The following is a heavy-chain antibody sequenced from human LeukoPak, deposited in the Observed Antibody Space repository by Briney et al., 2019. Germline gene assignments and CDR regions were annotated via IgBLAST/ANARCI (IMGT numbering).Heavy chain of an antibody. Sequence: ASVKVSCKASGYTFTSYYMHWVRQAPGQGLEWMGIINPSGGSTSYAQKFQGRVTMTRDTSTSTVYMELSSLRSEDTAVYYCASGGNQGVVIATPYDYWGQGTLVTVSS. V-gene: IGHV1-46*01. CDR3: ASGGNQGVVIATPYDY. CDR2: INPSGGST. D-gene: IGHD2-21*01. J-gene: IGHJ4*02. CDR1: GYTFTSYY.